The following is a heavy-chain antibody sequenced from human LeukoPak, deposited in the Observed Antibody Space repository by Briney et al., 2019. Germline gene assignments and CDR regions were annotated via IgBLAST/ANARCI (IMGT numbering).Heavy chain of an antibody. CDR3: AREQNYYDSSGYPDYYYYGMDV. V-gene: IGHV1-69*04. CDR1: GGTFSSYA. D-gene: IGHD3-22*01. Sequence: ASVKVSCKASGGTFSSYAISWVRQAPGQGLEWMGRIIPILGIANYAQKFQGRVTITADKSTSTAYMELSSLRSEDTAVYYCAREQNYYDSSGYPDYYYYGMDVWGQGTTVTVSS. J-gene: IGHJ6*02. CDR2: IIPILGIA.